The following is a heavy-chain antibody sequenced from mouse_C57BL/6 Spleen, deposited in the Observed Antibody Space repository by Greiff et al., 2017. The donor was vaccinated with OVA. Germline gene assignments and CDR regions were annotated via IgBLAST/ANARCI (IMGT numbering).Heavy chain of an antibody. CDR1: GYTFTDYE. CDR3: TRSITTDNAWFAY. J-gene: IGHJ3*01. D-gene: IGHD1-2*01. Sequence: QVQLQQSGAELVRPGASVTLSCKASGYTFTDYEMHWVKQTPVHGLEWIGALDPDTGGTAYNQKFKGKAILTADNSSSTAYMELRSLTAEDSAVYYCTRSITTDNAWFAYWGQGTLVTVSA. V-gene: IGHV1-15*01. CDR2: LDPDTGGT.